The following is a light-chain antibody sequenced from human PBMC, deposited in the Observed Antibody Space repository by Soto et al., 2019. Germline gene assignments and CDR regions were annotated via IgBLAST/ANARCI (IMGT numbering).Light chain of an antibody. J-gene: IGKJ1*01. V-gene: IGKV1-5*01. Sequence: DTQMTQAPSTLSASVGDRVTITCRASQSISSWLAWYQQKPGKAPKLLIYVASTLESGIPSRFSGSGSGTEFTLTISSLQPDDFATYYCQQYNSYSLTFGQGTKVDIK. CDR2: VAS. CDR3: QQYNSYSLT. CDR1: QSISSW.